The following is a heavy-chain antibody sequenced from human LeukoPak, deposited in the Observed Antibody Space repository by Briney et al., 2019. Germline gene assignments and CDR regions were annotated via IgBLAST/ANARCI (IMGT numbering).Heavy chain of an antibody. J-gene: IGHJ4*02. D-gene: IGHD3-22*01. CDR2: IYYSGST. Sequence: ASETLSLTCTVSGGSISSSSYYWGWIRQPPGKGLEWIGSIYYSGSTYYNPSLKSRVTISVDTSKNQFSLKLSSVTAADTAGYFCARRGYYYDSSGYFSYFDYWGQGTLVTVPS. V-gene: IGHV4-39*01. CDR3: ARRGYYYDSSGYFSYFDY. CDR1: GGSISSSSYY.